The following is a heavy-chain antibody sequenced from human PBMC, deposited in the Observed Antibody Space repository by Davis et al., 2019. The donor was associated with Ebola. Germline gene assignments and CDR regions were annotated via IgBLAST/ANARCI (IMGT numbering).Heavy chain of an antibody. CDR2: INTNTGNP. D-gene: IGHD1-7*01. CDR3: ARGENNWNYGDHWFDP. CDR1: GYTFTSYA. Sequence: AASVKVSCKASGYTFTSYAMNWVRQAPGQGLEWMGWINTNTGNPTYAQGFTGRFVFSLDTSVSTAYLQISSLKAEDTAVYYCARGENNWNYGDHWFDPWGQGTLVTVSS. J-gene: IGHJ5*02. V-gene: IGHV7-4-1*02.